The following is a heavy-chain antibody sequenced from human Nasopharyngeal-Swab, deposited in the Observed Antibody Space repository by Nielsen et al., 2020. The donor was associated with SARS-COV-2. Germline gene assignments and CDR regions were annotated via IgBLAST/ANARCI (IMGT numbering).Heavy chain of an antibody. D-gene: IGHD5-18*01. CDR1: GYSFTSYW. V-gene: IGHV5-51*01. CDR3: ARQLWLVDYYYGMDV. J-gene: IGHJ6*02. Sequence: GGSLRLSCKGSGYSFTSYWIGWVRQMPGNGLEWMGIIYPGDSDTRYSPSFQGQVTISADKSISTAYLQWSSLKASDTAMYYCARQLWLVDYYYGMDVWGQGTTVTVSS. CDR2: IYPGDSDT.